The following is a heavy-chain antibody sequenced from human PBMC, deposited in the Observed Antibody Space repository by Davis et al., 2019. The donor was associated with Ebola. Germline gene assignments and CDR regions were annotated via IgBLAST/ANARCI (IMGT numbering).Heavy chain of an antibody. D-gene: IGHD3-22*01. J-gene: IGHJ4*02. CDR1: GFTFSSYW. CDR2: IKKDGTTK. V-gene: IGHV3-7*03. Sequence: GESLKISCAASGFTFSSYWMTWVRQAPGKGLEWVANIKKDGTTKYYVASVKGRFTISRDNSKNTLFLQMSSLRGDDTAVYYCAKALECDSGFCSPFEYWGQGTLVTVSS. CDR3: AKALECDSGFCSPFEY.